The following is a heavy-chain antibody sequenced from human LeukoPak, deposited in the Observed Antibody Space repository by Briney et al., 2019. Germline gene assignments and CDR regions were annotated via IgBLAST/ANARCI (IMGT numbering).Heavy chain of an antibody. D-gene: IGHD3-16*01. Sequence: GASLKISCKGSGYSFTSYWIGWVREMPGKGLEWMGIIYPGDSDTRYSPSFQGQVTISADKYISTAYLQRSSLKDSATAMYYCARRWGLTSHLDYWGQGTLVTVSS. CDR3: ARRWGLTSHLDY. V-gene: IGHV5-51*01. CDR1: GYSFTSYW. J-gene: IGHJ4*02. CDR2: IYPGDSDT.